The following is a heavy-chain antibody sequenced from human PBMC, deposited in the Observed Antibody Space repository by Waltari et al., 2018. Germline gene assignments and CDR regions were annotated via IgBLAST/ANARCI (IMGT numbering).Heavy chain of an antibody. J-gene: IGHJ4*02. D-gene: IGHD3-16*01. Sequence: QVQLQESGPGLVKPSQTLSLTCTVSGGSISSGGYYWNWIRQHPGKGLEWIGYIYYSGSTYYNPSLKSRVTISVDTSKNQFSLKLSSVTAADTAVYYCARAGDYVWGSYTPDYWGQGTLVTVSS. CDR1: GGSISSGGYY. V-gene: IGHV4-31*03. CDR2: IYYSGST. CDR3: ARAGDYVWGSYTPDY.